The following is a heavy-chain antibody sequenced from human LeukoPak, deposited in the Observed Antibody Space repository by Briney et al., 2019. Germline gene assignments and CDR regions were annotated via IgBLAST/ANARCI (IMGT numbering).Heavy chain of an antibody. D-gene: IGHD3-22*01. Sequence: SETLSLTCTVSGDSISTSSYYGGWIRQPPGKWLEWLGSIYYSGSTYYNPSPKSRVTISVDTSKNQFSLNLYSVTAADTAVFYCARSYYYDYRQIDYWGQGTLVTVSS. J-gene: IGHJ4*02. CDR2: IYYSGST. CDR1: GDSISTSSYY. V-gene: IGHV4-39*01. CDR3: ARSYYYDYRQIDY.